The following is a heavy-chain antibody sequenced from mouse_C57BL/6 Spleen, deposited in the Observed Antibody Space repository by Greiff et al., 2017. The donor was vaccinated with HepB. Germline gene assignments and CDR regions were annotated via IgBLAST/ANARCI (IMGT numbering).Heavy chain of an antibody. D-gene: IGHD1-3*01. V-gene: IGHV10-1*01. Sequence: EVQLVESGGGLVQPKGSLKLSCAASGFSFNTYAMNWVRQAPGKGLEWVARIRSKSNNYATYYADSVKDRFTISRDDSESMLYLQMNNLKTEDTAMYYCVRQGSKDAMDYWGQGTSVTVSS. CDR3: VRQGSKDAMDY. CDR1: GFSFNTYA. CDR2: IRSKSNNYAT. J-gene: IGHJ4*01.